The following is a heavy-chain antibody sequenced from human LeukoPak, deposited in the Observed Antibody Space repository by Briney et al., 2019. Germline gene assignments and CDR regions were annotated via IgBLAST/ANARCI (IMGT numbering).Heavy chain of an antibody. V-gene: IGHV4-34*01. J-gene: IGHJ4*02. D-gene: IGHD3-9*01. CDR1: GVSFSGYY. CDR2: INHSGST. CDR3: ARGRRGHYDILTGYYH. Sequence: SETLSLTCAGYGVSFSGYYWSWIRQPPGKGLEWIGEINHSGSTNYNPSLKSRVTISVDTSKNQFSLKVSPVTAADTAVYYCARGRRGHYDILTGYYHWGQGTLVTVSS.